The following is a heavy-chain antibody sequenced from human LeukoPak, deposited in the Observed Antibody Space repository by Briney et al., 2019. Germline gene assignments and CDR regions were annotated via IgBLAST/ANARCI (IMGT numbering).Heavy chain of an antibody. D-gene: IGHD3-16*01. CDR1: GDSITMSSYY. J-gene: IGHJ4*02. Sequence: PSETLSLTCTVSGDSITMSSYYWGWIRQPPGGGLAWIGDVHRSGTTYYNTSLVSRVTISLDTSRNQISLKLTSVTAADTAVYYCARQPGTYFGEVVDSWGLGTLVTVSS. CDR2: VHRSGTT. V-gene: IGHV4-39*01. CDR3: ARQPGTYFGEVVDS.